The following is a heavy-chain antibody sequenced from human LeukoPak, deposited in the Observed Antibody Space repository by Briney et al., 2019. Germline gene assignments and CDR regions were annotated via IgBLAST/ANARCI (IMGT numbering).Heavy chain of an antibody. Sequence: ASVKVSCTASGYTFTSYAMSWVRQAPGQGLEWMGWINTNTGNPAYAQGFTGRVVISLDTSVSSAYLQISSLKAEDTAVYYCARVPNYSSSWTLLYYYYYMDVWGKGTTVTVSS. V-gene: IGHV7-4-1*02. D-gene: IGHD6-13*01. J-gene: IGHJ6*03. CDR2: INTNTGNP. CDR1: GYTFTSYA. CDR3: ARVPNYSSSWTLLYYYYYMDV.